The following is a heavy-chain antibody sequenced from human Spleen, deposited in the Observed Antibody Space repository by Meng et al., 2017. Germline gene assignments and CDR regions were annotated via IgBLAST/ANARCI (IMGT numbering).Heavy chain of an antibody. CDR1: GYNFPDYY. D-gene: IGHD6-13*01. V-gene: IGHV1-2*06. CDR3: ARDEDISAAGKLFGDY. CDR2: IDPKSGDT. J-gene: IGHJ4*02. Sequence: GQLVQSGAEVKKPGASVQVSCKPSGYNFPDYYIHWVRRAPGQGLEWLGRIDPKSGDTHYALKFQGRVTMTGDTSIGTAYMELRGLTSDDTAMYYCARDEDISAAGKLFGDYWGQGTLVTVSS.